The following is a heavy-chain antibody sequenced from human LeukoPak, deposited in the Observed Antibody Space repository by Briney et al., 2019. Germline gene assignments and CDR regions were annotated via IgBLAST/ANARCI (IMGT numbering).Heavy chain of an antibody. CDR2: INHSGST. V-gene: IGHV4-34*01. Sequence: PSETLSLTCAVYGGSFSGYYWSWIRQPPGKGLEWIGEINHSGSTNYNPSLKSRVTISVDTSKNQFSLKLSSVTAADTAVYYCARDDGGRSKGIKAVAGIDYWGQGTLVTVSS. J-gene: IGHJ4*02. D-gene: IGHD6-19*01. CDR1: GGSFSGYY. CDR3: ARDDGGRSKGIKAVAGIDY.